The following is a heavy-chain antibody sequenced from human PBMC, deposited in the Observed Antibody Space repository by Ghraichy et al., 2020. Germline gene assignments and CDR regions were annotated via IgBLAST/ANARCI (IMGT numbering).Heavy chain of an antibody. CDR1: GYSFTSYW. CDR3: VRRGEVGATFWFDP. J-gene: IGHJ5*02. Sequence: KVSCKGSGYSFTSYWIGWVRQMPGKGLEWMGLIYPGDSEIRYSPSFQGQVTISADKSISTAYLQWSSLRASDIAMYYCVRRGEVGATFWFDPWGQGTLVIVSS. D-gene: IGHD1-26*01. V-gene: IGHV5-51*01. CDR2: IYPGDSEI.